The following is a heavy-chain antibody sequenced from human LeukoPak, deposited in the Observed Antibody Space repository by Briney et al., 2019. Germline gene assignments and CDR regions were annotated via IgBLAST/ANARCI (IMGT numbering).Heavy chain of an antibody. D-gene: IGHD3-9*01. CDR2: ISAYNGNT. Sequence: ASVKVSCKASGYTFTSYGISWVRQAPGQGLEWMGGISAYNGNTNYAQKLQGRVTMTTDTSTSTAYMELRSLRSDDTAVYYRATSILTGYFTPDYWGQGTLVTVSS. V-gene: IGHV1-18*01. CDR1: GYTFTSYG. J-gene: IGHJ4*02. CDR3: ATSILTGYFTPDY.